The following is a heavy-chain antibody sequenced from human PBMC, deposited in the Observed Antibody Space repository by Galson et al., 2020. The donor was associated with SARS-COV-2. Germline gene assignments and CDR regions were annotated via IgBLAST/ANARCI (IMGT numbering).Heavy chain of an antibody. D-gene: IGHD2-15*01. CDR1: GFTFSSYW. Sequence: VQAGGSLRLSCVASGFTFSSYWMSWVRQAPGKGLEWVATIKQDGSEKYYVDSVKGRFTVSRDNAKNSLYLQMNSLRAEDTALYYCARDLSPRASDCGGSSCYYYYYYGMDVWGQGTTVTVSS. CDR3: ARDLSPRASDCGGSSCYYYYYYGMDV. CDR2: IKQDGSEK. V-gene: IGHV3-7*05. J-gene: IGHJ6*02.